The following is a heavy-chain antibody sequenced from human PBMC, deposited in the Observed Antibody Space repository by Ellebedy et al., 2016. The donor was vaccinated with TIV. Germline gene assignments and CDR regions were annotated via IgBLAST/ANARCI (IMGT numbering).Heavy chain of an antibody. CDR1: GFTFSSYA. D-gene: IGHD2-21*01. J-gene: IGHJ3*02. CDR3: ASGADDI. V-gene: IGHV3-23*01. CDR2: ISDSGGNK. Sequence: PGGPLRLSCVAPGFTFSSYAMCWVRQAPGKGLEWVSTISDSGGNKHFPDSVKGRFTISRDNAKNSLYLQMNSLTAEDTAVYYCASGADDIWGQGTMVTVSS.